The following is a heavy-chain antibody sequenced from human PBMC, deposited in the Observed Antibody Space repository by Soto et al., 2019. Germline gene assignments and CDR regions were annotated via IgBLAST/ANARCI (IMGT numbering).Heavy chain of an antibody. D-gene: IGHD4-17*01. CDR1: GGSISSYY. CDR2: LYYSGGA. CDR3: ARDRSYGDYVGGFDP. V-gene: IGHV4-59*12. J-gene: IGHJ5*02. Sequence: PSETLSLTCTVSGGSISSYYWSWSRQLPGKGLEWIGCLYYSGGATYNLSLKSRVTISVDTSKNQLSLKLTSVTAADTAVYYCARDRSYGDYVGGFDPWGQGTLVTVSS.